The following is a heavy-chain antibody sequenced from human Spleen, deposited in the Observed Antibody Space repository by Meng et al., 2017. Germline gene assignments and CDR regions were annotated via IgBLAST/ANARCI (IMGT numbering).Heavy chain of an antibody. Sequence: QLQLQESGPGLVKPSETLSLTCTVSVGSISSGNYYWGWIRQPPGKGLEWIGYIYYSGSTYYNPSLKSRVTISVDTSKNQFSLNLNSVTAADTAVYYCVHNYYDSSGYYNNWFDPWGQGTLVTVSS. D-gene: IGHD3-22*01. CDR3: VHNYYDSSGYYNNWFDP. CDR2: IYYSGST. V-gene: IGHV4-39*01. J-gene: IGHJ5*02. CDR1: VGSISSGNYY.